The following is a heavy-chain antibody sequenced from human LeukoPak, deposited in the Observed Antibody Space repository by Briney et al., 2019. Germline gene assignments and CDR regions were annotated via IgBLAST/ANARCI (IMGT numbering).Heavy chain of an antibody. CDR2: IRYDGSNK. CDR1: GFTFSSSG. CDR3: AKGRGLWFGELLYGY. D-gene: IGHD3-10*01. Sequence: GRSLRLSCAASGFTFSSSGMHWVRQAPGKGLEWVAFIRYDGSNKYYADSVKGRFTISRDNSKNTLYLQMNSLRAEDTAVYYCAKGRGLWFGELLYGYWGQGTLVTVSS. J-gene: IGHJ4*02. V-gene: IGHV3-30*02.